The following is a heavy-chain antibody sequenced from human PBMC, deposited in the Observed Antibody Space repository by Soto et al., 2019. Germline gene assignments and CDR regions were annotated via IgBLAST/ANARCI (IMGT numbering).Heavy chain of an antibody. CDR2: IYYSGST. J-gene: IGHJ5*02. Sequence: SETLSLTCTVSGGSISSGGYYWSWIRQHPGKGLEWIGYIYYSGSTYYNPSLKSRVTISVDTSKNQFSLKLSSVTAADTAVYYCARWAYSNPYYDILTGYSPNNWFDPWGQGTLVTVSS. CDR1: GGSISSGGYY. V-gene: IGHV4-31*03. CDR3: ARWAYSNPYYDILTGYSPNNWFDP. D-gene: IGHD3-9*01.